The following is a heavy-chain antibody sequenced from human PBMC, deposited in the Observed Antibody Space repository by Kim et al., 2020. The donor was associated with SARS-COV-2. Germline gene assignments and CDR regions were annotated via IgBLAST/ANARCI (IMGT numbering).Heavy chain of an antibody. CDR3: ARDLGGATAMADFDY. Sequence: SVKVSCKASGGTFSSYAISWVRQSPGQGLEWMGRIIPILGIANYAQKFQGRVTITADKSTSTAYMELSSLRSEDTAVYYCARDLGGATAMADFDYWGQG. V-gene: IGHV1-69*04. CDR1: GGTFSSYA. CDR2: IIPILGIA. D-gene: IGHD5-18*01. J-gene: IGHJ4*02.